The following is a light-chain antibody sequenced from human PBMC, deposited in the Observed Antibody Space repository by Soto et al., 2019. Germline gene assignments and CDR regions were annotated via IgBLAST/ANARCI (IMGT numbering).Light chain of an antibody. J-gene: IGLJ1*01. V-gene: IGLV2-14*01. CDR2: DVT. CDR3: SSFTSLMTNV. CDR1: SSDVGGYNS. Sequence: QSVLTQPASASGSPGQSITISCTGTSSDVGGYNSVSWYQQHPGKAPKLILYDVTDRPSGVSYRFSGSKSGNTASLTISGLQDADEADYFCSSFTSLMTNVFGRGTKVTV.